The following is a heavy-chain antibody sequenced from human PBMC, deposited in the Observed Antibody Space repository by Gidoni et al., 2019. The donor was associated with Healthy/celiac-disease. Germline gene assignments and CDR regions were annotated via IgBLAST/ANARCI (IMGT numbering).Heavy chain of an antibody. CDR2: INPSGGST. J-gene: IGHJ3*02. CDR1: GYTFTSYY. D-gene: IGHD3-22*01. CDR3: ARVYYYDSSGYSDAFDI. Sequence: QVQLVQSGAAVKKPGASVKVSCKASGYTFTSYYMHWVRQAPGQGLECMGIINPSGGSTSYEQKFQGRVTMTRDTSTSTVYMELSSLRSEDTAVYYCARVYYYDSSGYSDAFDIWGQGTMVTVSS. V-gene: IGHV1-46*03.